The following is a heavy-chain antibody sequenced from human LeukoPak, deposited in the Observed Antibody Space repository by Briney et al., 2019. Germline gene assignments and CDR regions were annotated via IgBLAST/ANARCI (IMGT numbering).Heavy chain of an antibody. CDR2: ISSGSSYR. D-gene: IGHD5-24*01. CDR3: ARDSERRDGFSLYFFDH. J-gene: IGHJ4*02. V-gene: IGHV3-21*04. CDR1: GFTFNSYT. Sequence: GGSLRLSCTVSGFTFNSYTMNWVRQAPGKGLEWVSSISSGSSYRYYADSMKGRFTISRDNAENSLFLQMDSLRAEDTALYYCARDSERRDGFSLYFFDHWGRGTLVTVSS.